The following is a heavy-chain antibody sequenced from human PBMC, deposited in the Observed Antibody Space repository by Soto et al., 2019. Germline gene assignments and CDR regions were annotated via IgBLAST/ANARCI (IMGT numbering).Heavy chain of an antibody. Sequence: ASVKVSCKASGYRFTNHGISWVRQAPGQGLEWMGWISGNDGKTKYARKFQGRVTMTTDTSTSTAYMEVRSLTPDDTAVYYCARDFYPLACYFRRWGKGTLVTVSS. D-gene: IGHD2-15*01. CDR1: GYRFTNHG. CDR3: ARDFYPLACYFRR. J-gene: IGHJ4*02. V-gene: IGHV1-18*01. CDR2: ISGNDGKT.